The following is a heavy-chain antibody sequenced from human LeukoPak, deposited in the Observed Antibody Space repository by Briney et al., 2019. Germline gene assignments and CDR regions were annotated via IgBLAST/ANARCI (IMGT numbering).Heavy chain of an antibody. CDR3: ARRGTPYSSSSYHYDYYYMDV. D-gene: IGHD6-6*01. V-gene: IGHV3-33*01. CDR2: IWYDGSNK. Sequence: GGSLRLSCAASGFTFSNHGMHWVRQAPGKGPEWVALIWYDGSNKYYGDSVKGRFTISRDNSKNTVYLQMNSLRAEDMAVYYCARRGTPYSSSSYHYDYYYMDVWGKGTTVTVSS. CDR1: GFTFSNHG. J-gene: IGHJ6*03.